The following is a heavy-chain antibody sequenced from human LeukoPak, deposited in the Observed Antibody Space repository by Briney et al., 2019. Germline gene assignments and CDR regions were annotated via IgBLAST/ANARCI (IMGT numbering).Heavy chain of an antibody. CDR3: ARDFGGGWYYFDY. CDR1: GFTFSSYA. CDR2: ISYDGSNK. V-gene: IGHV3-30-3*01. J-gene: IGHJ4*02. Sequence: GGSLRLSCAASGFTFSSYAMHWVRQAPGKGLEWVAVISYDGSNKYYADSVKGRFTISRDNSKNTLYLQMNSLRAEDTAVYYCARDFGGGWYYFDYWGQGTLVTVSS. D-gene: IGHD3-16*01.